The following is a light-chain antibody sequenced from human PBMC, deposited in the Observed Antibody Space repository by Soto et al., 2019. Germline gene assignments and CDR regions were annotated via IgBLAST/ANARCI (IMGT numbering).Light chain of an antibody. V-gene: IGKV1-27*01. CDR3: QKYDSAPQT. Sequence: DTQMTQSPTSLSASVGDSVTITCRASQGINNYLAWYQQKPGKVPVLLIYSASTLKAGIHSRFSGSGAGTDFTLNISSLHPEDFAAEYCQKYDSAPQTFGQGTKVYIK. CDR2: SAS. CDR1: QGINNY. J-gene: IGKJ1*01.